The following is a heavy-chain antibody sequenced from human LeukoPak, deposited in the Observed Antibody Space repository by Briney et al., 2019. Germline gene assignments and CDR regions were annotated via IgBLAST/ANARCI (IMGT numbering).Heavy chain of an antibody. CDR3: ARAPTITTIYDY. CDR2: IYRAGDT. J-gene: IGHJ4*02. Sequence: GGSLRLSCAASGFTVSTSYMSWVRQAPGKGLGWVSIIYRAGDTLYADSVKGRFTTSRHSSENTVFLQMNSLRAEDTAVYYCARAPTITTIYDYWGQGTLVTVSS. V-gene: IGHV3-53*04. D-gene: IGHD4-11*01. CDR1: GFTVSTSY.